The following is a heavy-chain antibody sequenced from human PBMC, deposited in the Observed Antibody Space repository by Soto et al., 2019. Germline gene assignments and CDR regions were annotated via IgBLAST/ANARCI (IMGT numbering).Heavy chain of an antibody. CDR2: INAGNGDT. D-gene: IGHD6-19*01. CDR1: GINYNTYA. V-gene: IGHV1-3*01. CDR3: ARAISGCVT. J-gene: IGHJ4*02. Sequence: QVQLVQSGAEMKKPGASVKLSCKTSGINYNTYAIHWVRQAPGQGLEWMGWINAGNGDTRYSQNFQGRVTLTRDTSASPVYMELDSLKSEDTGVDSCARAISGCVTWGQGPLVTVSS.